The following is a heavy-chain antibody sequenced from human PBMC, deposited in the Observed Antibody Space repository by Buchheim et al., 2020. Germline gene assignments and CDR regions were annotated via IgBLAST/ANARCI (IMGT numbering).Heavy chain of an antibody. V-gene: IGHV3-33*01. D-gene: IGHD2-2*01. CDR1: GFTFSSYA. Sequence: QVQLVESGGGVVQPGRSLRLSCAASGFTFSSYAMHWVRQAPGKGLEWVAAKWYDGGNKYYADSVKGRFTISRDNSKSTLFLQMNSLRAEDTAVYYCVRDRSTTLYGMDGWGQGTT. CDR2: KWYDGGNK. CDR3: VRDRSTTLYGMDG. J-gene: IGHJ6*02.